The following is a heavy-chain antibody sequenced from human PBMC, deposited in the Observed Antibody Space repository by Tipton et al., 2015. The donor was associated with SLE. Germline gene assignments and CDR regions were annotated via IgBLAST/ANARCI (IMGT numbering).Heavy chain of an antibody. Sequence: TLSLTCTVSGGSISSYYWSWIRQPPRKGLEWIGYIYYSGSTNYNPPLKSRVTISVDTSKNQFSLKLSSVTAADTAVYYCARSGTARIAGAGPAFDIWGQGTMVTVSS. CDR3: ARSGTARIAGAGPAFDI. J-gene: IGHJ3*02. CDR2: IYYSGST. V-gene: IGHV4-59*01. D-gene: IGHD6-19*01. CDR1: GGSISSYY.